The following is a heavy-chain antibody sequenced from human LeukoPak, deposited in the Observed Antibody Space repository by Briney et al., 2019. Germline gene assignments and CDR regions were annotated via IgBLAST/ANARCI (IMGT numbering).Heavy chain of an antibody. Sequence: SETLSLTCTVSGGSISSGSYYWSWIRQPAGKGLEWIGRIYTSGSTNYNPSLKSRVTISVDTSKNQFSLKLSSVTAADTAVYYCARVTGYVIEDYFDYWGQGTLVTVSS. CDR3: ARVTGYVIEDYFDY. D-gene: IGHD3-22*01. J-gene: IGHJ4*02. CDR2: IYTSGST. CDR1: GGSISSGSYY. V-gene: IGHV4-61*02.